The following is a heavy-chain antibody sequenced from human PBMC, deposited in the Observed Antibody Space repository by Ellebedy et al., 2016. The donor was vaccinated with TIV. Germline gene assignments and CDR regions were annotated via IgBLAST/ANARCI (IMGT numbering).Heavy chain of an antibody. CDR2: LNPNSGNK. CDR1: GYTFTSYD. D-gene: IGHD3-10*01. CDR3: ARVYGSGSYLYYYYGMDV. V-gene: IGHV1-8*03. J-gene: IGHJ6*02. Sequence: AASVKVSCKASGYTFTSYDINWVRQATGQGLEWMGWLNPNSGNKGYAQKFQGRVTITRNTPISTAYMELSSLRSEDTAVYYCARVYGSGSYLYYYYGMDVWGQGTTVTVSS.